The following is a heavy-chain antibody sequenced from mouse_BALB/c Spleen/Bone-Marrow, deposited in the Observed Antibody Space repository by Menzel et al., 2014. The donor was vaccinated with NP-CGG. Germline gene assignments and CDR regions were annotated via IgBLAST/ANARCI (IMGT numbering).Heavy chain of an antibody. V-gene: IGHV6-6*02. CDR3: TTGFAF. J-gene: IGHJ3*01. CDR2: IRLKSNNYAT. Sequence: LQQSGGGLVQPGGSMTLSCVASGFTFSKYWMNWVREAPEKGLEWVAEIRLKSNNYATHYAESVKGRFTISRDDSKSSVYLQMNNLRAEDTGIYYCTTGFAFWGQGTLVTVSA. CDR1: GFTFSKYW.